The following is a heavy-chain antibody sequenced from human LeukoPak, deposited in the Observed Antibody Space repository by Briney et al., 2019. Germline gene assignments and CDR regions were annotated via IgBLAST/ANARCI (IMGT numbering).Heavy chain of an antibody. CDR1: GFTFSTFG. CDR2: ISYDGSNK. J-gene: IGHJ4*02. V-gene: IGHV3-30*18. D-gene: IGHD3-22*01. Sequence: GGSPRLSCAASGFTFSTFGMHWVRQAPGKGLEWVAVISYDGSNKYYADSVKGRFTISRDNSKNTLYLRMNSLRAEDTAVYYCANHWGYYYDTSGYAGDYWGQGTLVTVSS. CDR3: ANHWGYYYDTSGYAGDY.